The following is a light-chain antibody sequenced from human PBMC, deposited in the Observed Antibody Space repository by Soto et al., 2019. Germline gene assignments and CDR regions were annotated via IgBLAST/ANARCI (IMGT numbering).Light chain of an antibody. J-gene: IGLJ2*01. V-gene: IGLV2-8*01. CDR2: EVT. CDR1: SSNIGGYNS. Sequence: QSALTQPPSASGSPGQSVTISCTRTSSNIGGYNSVSWYQQHPGKAPKLLIYEVTKRPSGVPDRFSGSKSGNTASLTVSGLQADDESNYYCSSYGGRSNYVVFGGGTKVTVL. CDR3: SSYGGRSNYVV.